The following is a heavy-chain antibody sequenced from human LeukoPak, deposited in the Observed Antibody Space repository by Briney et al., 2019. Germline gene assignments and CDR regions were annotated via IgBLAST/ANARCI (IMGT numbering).Heavy chain of an antibody. CDR3: ARDILGYYGSSGYPDI. V-gene: IGHV3-21*01. Sequence: GGSLRLSCAASGFTFSSYSMNWVRQAPGKGLEWVSSISSSSSYIYYADSVKGRFTISRDNAKNSLYLQMNSLRAEDTAVYYCARDILGYYGSSGYPDIWGQGTMVTVSS. D-gene: IGHD3-22*01. CDR2: ISSSSSYI. J-gene: IGHJ3*02. CDR1: GFTFSSYS.